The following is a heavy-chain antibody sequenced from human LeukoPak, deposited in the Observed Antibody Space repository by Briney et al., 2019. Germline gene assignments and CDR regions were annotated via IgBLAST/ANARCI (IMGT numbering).Heavy chain of an antibody. V-gene: IGHV4-39*02. CDR2: IYYSESI. CDR1: VRSISSSRYY. D-gene: IGHD3-10*01. J-gene: IGHJ4*02. Sequence: SETQSLTCTLSVRSISSSRYYWGWIRQPPGKGREWIGRIYYSESIYYNPSLKSRVTISVDTSKNQFSLKLSSVTAADTAVYYCARGIRWFGEPYFDYWGQGTLVTVSS. CDR3: ARGIRWFGEPYFDY.